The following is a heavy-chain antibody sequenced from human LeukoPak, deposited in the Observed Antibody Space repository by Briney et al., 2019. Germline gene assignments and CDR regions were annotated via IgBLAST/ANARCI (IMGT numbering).Heavy chain of an antibody. CDR3: ARDVDTAFWFDH. CDR1: GFTFRTFD. CDR2: IRGSGDRT. Sequence: GGTLRLSFAAPGFTFRTFDIGSARQDAGKWLDWVSVIRGSGDRTDYAYSVKGRFTISRDNAKNSLYLQMNSLRAEDTAVYYCARDVDTAFWFDHWGQGTLVTVSS. V-gene: IGHV3-23*01. D-gene: IGHD5-18*01. J-gene: IGHJ5*02.